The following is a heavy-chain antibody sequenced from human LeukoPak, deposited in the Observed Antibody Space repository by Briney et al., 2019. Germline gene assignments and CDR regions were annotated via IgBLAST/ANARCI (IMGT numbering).Heavy chain of an antibody. CDR1: GFTFSSYA. Sequence: GGSLRLSCAASGFTFSSYAMSWVRQAPGKGVEWVSAISGSGGSTYYADSVKGRFTISRDNSKNTLYLQMNSLRAEDTAVYYCAKEGDGILRYFDRLPPYFDYWGQGTLVTVSS. V-gene: IGHV3-23*01. J-gene: IGHJ4*02. D-gene: IGHD3-9*01. CDR3: AKEGDGILRYFDRLPPYFDY. CDR2: ISGSGGST.